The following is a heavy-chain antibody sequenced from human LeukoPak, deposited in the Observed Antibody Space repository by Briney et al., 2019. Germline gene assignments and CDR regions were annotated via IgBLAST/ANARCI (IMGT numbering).Heavy chain of an antibody. J-gene: IGHJ6*02. CDR1: AGSISSGSYS. CDR2: IYTSGST. CDR3: AKDIGAAAGFGMDV. D-gene: IGHD6-13*01. Sequence: PSETLSLTCTISAGSISSGSYSWSWIRQPAGKGLEWIGRIYTSGSTIYNPSLKSRVTISVDTSKNQFSLRLSSVTAADTALYYCAKDIGAAAGFGMDVWGQGTTVTVSS. V-gene: IGHV4-61*02.